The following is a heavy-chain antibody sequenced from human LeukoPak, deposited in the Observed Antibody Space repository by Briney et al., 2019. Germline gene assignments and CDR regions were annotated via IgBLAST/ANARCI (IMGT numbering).Heavy chain of an antibody. CDR2: MNPNSGNT. CDR1: GYTFTSYD. V-gene: IGHV1-8*01. D-gene: IGHD3-22*01. Sequence: ASVKVSCKASGYTFTSYDINWVRQATGQGLEWMGWMNPNSGNTGYAQKFQGRVTMTRNTSISTAYMGLSSLRVEDTAVYFCARGLSLSGYLDAFDIWGQGTMVTVSS. CDR3: ARGLSLSGYLDAFDI. J-gene: IGHJ3*02.